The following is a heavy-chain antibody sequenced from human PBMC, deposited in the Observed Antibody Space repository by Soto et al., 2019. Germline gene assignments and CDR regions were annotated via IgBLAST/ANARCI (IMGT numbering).Heavy chain of an antibody. D-gene: IGHD3-3*01. CDR1: GFFFRSYA. Sequence: QVQLVESGGGVVQPGRSLRLSCAASGFFFRSYAMHWVRQAPGKGLEWVAVISYDGSNKYYADSVKGRFTISRDNSKNTLYTQMNSLRAEDTAVYYCARPQGTTYDDFWNGYHDYWGQGTLVTVSS. V-gene: IGHV3-30-3*01. CDR2: ISYDGSNK. CDR3: ARPQGTTYDDFWNGYHDY. J-gene: IGHJ4*02.